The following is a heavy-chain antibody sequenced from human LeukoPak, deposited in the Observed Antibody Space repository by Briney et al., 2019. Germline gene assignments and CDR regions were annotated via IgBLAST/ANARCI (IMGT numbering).Heavy chain of an antibody. CDR1: GYTFTSYY. V-gene: IGHV1-46*01. CDR3: ARTVKYVVVATVPYFDY. J-gene: IGHJ4*02. D-gene: IGHD5-12*01. CDR2: INPSGGST. Sequence: ASVKVSCKASGYTFTSYYMHWVRQAPGQGLEWMGIINPSGGSTSYAQKFQGRVTMTRDTSTSTVYMELSSLRSEDTAVYYCARTVKYVVVATVPYFDYWGQGTLVTVYS.